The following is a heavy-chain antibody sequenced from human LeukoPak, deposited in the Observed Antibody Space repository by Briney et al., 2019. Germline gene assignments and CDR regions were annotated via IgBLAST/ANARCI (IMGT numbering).Heavy chain of an antibody. V-gene: IGHV4-59*01. J-gene: IGHJ4*02. CDR2: IYYSGST. CDR1: GGSISSYY. CDR3: ARGGPYCTNGVCHYFDY. Sequence: NPSETLSLTCTVSGGSISSYYWSWIRQPPGKGLEWIGYIYYSGSTNYNPSLKSRVTISVDTSKNQFSLKLSSVTAAGTAVYYCARGGPYCTNGVCHYFDYWGQGTLVTVSS. D-gene: IGHD2-8*01.